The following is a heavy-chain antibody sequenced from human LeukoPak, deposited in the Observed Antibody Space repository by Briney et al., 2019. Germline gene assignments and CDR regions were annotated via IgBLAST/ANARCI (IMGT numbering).Heavy chain of an antibody. J-gene: IGHJ4*02. CDR3: ARGLRIGYCSGGSCSLGY. CDR1: GYTFTSYG. CDR2: ISAYNGNT. D-gene: IGHD2-15*01. V-gene: IGHV1-18*01. Sequence: ASVKVSCKASGYTFTSYGISWVRQAPGQGLEWMGWISAYNGNTNYAQKLQGRVTMTTDTSTSTAYMELGSLRSEDTAVYYCARGLRIGYCSGGSCSLGYWGQGTLVTVSS.